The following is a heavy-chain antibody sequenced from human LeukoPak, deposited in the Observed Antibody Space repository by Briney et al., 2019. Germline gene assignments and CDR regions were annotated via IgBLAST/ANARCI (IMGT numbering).Heavy chain of an antibody. J-gene: IGHJ4*02. CDR2: ISNSGSTI. CDR1: GFTFSDYY. Sequence: GGSLRLSCAGSGFTFSDYYMNWIRQAPGKGLEWVSIISNSGSTIYYADSVKGRFTISRDNAKNSVYLQMNSLRVEDTALYYCARGRLRYFDWLSPLDYWGQGSPVTVSS. V-gene: IGHV3-11*04. D-gene: IGHD3-9*01. CDR3: ARGRLRYFDWLSPLDY.